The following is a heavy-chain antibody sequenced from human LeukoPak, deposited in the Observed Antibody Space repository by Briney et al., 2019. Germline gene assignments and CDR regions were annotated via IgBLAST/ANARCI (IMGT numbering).Heavy chain of an antibody. D-gene: IGHD1-26*01. CDR2: IYHTGTT. CDR3: ARPDSGDHGNIPH. J-gene: IGHJ1*01. V-gene: IGHV4-59*08. Sequence: SDTLSLTRTVSGRPLSPYYWTCIPQPRGKGLEWIGHIYHTGTTKYNPSLSYRVTISVETSKNQFSLRLKFVTAADTAIYYCARPDSGDHGNIPHWGQGTLVTVSS. CDR1: GRPLSPYY.